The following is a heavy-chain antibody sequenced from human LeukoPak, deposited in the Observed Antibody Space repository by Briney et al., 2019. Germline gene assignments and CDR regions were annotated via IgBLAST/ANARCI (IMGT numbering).Heavy chain of an antibody. Sequence: ASVKVSCKVSGYTLTELSMHWVRQAPGQGLEWMGGIIPIFGTANYAQKFQGRVTITADESTSTAYMELSSLRSEDTAVYYCATGSSWYTCGYWGQGTLVTVSS. CDR3: ATGSSWYTCGY. D-gene: IGHD6-13*01. V-gene: IGHV1-69*13. J-gene: IGHJ4*02. CDR2: IIPIFGTA. CDR1: GYTLTELS.